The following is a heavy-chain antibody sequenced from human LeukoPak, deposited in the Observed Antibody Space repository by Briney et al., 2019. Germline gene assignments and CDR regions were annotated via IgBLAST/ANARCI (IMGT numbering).Heavy chain of an antibody. CDR3: AKDQAMVRGVIMYYFDY. V-gene: IGHV3-23*01. D-gene: IGHD3-10*01. J-gene: IGHJ4*02. Sequence: PGGSLRLSCAASGFTFSSYAMSWVRQAPGKGLEWVSAISGSGGSTYYADSVKGRFTISRDNSKNTLYLQMNSLRAEDTAVYYCAKDQAMVRGVIMYYFDYWGQGTLVTVSS. CDR1: GFTFSSYA. CDR2: ISGSGGST.